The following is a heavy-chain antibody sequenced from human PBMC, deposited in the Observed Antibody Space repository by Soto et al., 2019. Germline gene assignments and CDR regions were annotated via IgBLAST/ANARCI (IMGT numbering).Heavy chain of an antibody. V-gene: IGHV1-69*13. J-gene: IGHJ3*02. CDR3: AREGGGHSSIAARLRAFDI. CDR1: GGTFSSYA. Sequence: SVKVSCKASGGTFSSYAISWVRQAPGQGLEWMGGIIPIFGTANYAQKFQGRVTITADESTSQAYMELSSLRFEDTAVYYCAREGGGHSSIAARLRAFDIWGQGTMVTVSS. CDR2: IIPIFGTA. D-gene: IGHD6-6*01.